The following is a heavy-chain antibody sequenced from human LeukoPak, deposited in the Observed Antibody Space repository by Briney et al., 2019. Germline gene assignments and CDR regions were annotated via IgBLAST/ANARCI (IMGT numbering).Heavy chain of an antibody. CDR1: GGTFSSYT. Sequence: SVTVSCKASGGTFSSYTISWVRQAPGQGLEWMGRVIPILGIANYAQKFQGRVTITADKSTSTAYMELSSLRSEDTAVYYCATGVGTAMVTRDYWGQGTLVTVSS. J-gene: IGHJ4*02. CDR3: ATGVGTAMVTRDY. V-gene: IGHV1-69*02. CDR2: VIPILGIA. D-gene: IGHD5-18*01.